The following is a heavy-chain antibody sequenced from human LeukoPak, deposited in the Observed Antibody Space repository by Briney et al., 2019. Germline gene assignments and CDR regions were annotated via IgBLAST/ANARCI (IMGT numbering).Heavy chain of an antibody. J-gene: IGHJ6*02. CDR1: GFTFSSYG. CDR2: ISYDGSNK. CDR3: AKDKAIGDDYYYYYGMDV. D-gene: IGHD2-2*02. V-gene: IGHV3-30*18. Sequence: PGRSLRLSCAASGFTFSSYGMHWVRQAPGKGLEWVAVISYDGSNKYYADSVKGRFTISRDNSKNTLYLQMNSLRAEDTAVCYCAKDKAIGDDYYYYYGMDVWGQGTTVTVSS.